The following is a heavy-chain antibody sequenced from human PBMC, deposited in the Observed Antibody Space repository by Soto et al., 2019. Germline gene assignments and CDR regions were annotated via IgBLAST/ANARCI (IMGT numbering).Heavy chain of an antibody. CDR2: IIPIFGTA. CDR3: ARGGITIFGVVNWFDP. D-gene: IGHD3-3*01. Sequence: QVQLVQSGAEVKKPGSSVKVSCKASGGTFSSYAISLVRQAPVQGLEWMGGIIPIFGTANYAQKFQGRVTITADKSTSTAYMELSSLRSEDTAVYYCARGGITIFGVVNWFDPWCKGTLVTVSS. J-gene: IGHJ5*02. CDR1: GGTFSSYA. V-gene: IGHV1-69*06.